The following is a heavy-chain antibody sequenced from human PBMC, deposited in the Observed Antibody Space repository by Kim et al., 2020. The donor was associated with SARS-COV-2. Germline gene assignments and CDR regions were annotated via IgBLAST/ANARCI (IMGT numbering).Heavy chain of an antibody. CDR2: ISNSGAST. Sequence: GGSLRLSCAASGFTFSSSAMSWVRQAPGMGLEWVSIISNSGASTNYADSVKGRFTISRDNSKNTLYLQMNSLRAEDTAVYYCARGSPAEYWGQGTLVTVS. V-gene: IGHV3-23*01. CDR3: ARGSPAEY. J-gene: IGHJ4*02. CDR1: GFTFSSSA. D-gene: IGHD3-16*01.